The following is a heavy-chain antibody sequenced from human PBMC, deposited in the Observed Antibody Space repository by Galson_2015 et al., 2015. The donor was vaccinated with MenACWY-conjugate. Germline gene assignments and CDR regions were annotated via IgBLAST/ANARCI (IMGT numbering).Heavy chain of an antibody. CDR1: GYSFTNYW. D-gene: IGHD6-13*01. V-gene: IGHV5-51*03. J-gene: IGHJ4*02. CDR3: ARPASGHSSSCDY. Sequence: QSGAEVKKPGESLKISCKGSGYSFTNYWIGWVRQMPGKGLEWMGIIYPGDSDTRYSPSFQGQVTITADKSISTAYLQWSSLKSSDSAMYYCARPASGHSSSCDYWGQGTLVTVSA. CDR2: IYPGDSDT.